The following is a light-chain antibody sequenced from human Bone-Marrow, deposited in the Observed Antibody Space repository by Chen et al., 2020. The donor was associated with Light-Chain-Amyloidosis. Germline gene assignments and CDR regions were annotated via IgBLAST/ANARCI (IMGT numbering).Light chain of an antibody. Sequence: DIQMTQSPSSLYASVGDRVTITCRASQSINNYLNWYQQKPGKAPKVLIYAASSLQSGVPSRFSGSGSGTDFPLTLSRLQAEDFATYYCRQSYKTPRTFGQGTKVEI. V-gene: IGKV1-39*01. CDR2: AAS. CDR1: QSINNY. CDR3: RQSYKTPRT. J-gene: IGKJ1*01.